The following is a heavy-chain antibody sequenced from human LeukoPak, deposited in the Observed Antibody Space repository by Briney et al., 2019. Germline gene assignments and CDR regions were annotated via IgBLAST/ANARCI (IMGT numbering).Heavy chain of an antibody. CDR1: GFTFDDYT. J-gene: IGHJ1*01. V-gene: IGHV3-43*01. Sequence: PGGSLRLSCAASGFTFDDYTMHWVRQAPGKGLEWVSLISWDGGSTYYADSVKGRFTISRDNAKNSLYLQMNSLRAEDTALYYCAKADSSGWYAEYFQHWGQGTLVTVSS. D-gene: IGHD6-19*01. CDR3: AKADSSGWYAEYFQH. CDR2: ISWDGGST.